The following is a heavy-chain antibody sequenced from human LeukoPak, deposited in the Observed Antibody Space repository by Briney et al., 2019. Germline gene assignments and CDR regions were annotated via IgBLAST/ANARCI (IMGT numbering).Heavy chain of an antibody. CDR1: GGSISSYY. J-gene: IGHJ5*02. CDR3: ARVRDKSYGRNWFDP. V-gene: IGHV4-4*07. Sequence: SPSETLSLTCTVSGGSISSYYRSWIRQPAGKGLEWIGRIYTSGSTNYNPSLKSRVTMPVDTSKNQFSLKLSSVTAADTAVYYCARVRDKSYGRNWFDPWGQGTLVTVSS. CDR2: IYTSGST. D-gene: IGHD5-18*01.